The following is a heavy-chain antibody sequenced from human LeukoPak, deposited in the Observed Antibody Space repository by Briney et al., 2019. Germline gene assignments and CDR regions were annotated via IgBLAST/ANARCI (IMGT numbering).Heavy chain of an antibody. D-gene: IGHD2-15*01. V-gene: IGHV4-39*07. CDR1: GGSISSGSYY. Sequence: SQTLSLTCTVSGGSISSGSYYWSSIRQPPGKGLEWIGEINRSGSTNYNPSLKSRVTISVDMSKNQFSLKLSSVTAADTAVYYCARGRGYCSGGSCYRRGYFDYWGQGTLVTVSS. J-gene: IGHJ4*02. CDR3: ARGRGYCSGGSCYRRGYFDY. CDR2: INRSGST.